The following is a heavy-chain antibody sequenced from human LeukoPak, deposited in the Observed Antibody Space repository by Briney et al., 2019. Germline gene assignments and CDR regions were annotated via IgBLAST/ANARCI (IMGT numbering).Heavy chain of an antibody. CDR1: GYTATSSD. Sequence: ASVKVSCKASGYTATSSDINWVRQATGQGLEWMGWMNPKSGRTGYAKKFQARVSMTMNTSISTAYMEVSGLRFEDTAVYYCARGRSGLAAAGTYDYWGQGTLITVSS. V-gene: IGHV1-8*01. D-gene: IGHD6-13*01. CDR3: ARGRSGLAAAGTYDY. J-gene: IGHJ4*02. CDR2: MNPKSGRT.